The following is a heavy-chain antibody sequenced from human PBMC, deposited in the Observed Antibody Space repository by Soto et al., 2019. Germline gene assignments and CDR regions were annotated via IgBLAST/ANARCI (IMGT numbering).Heavy chain of an antibody. CDR2: IWNDGIRK. J-gene: IGHJ4*02. Sequence: PGGSLRLCCAASGFTFSKYGMHWVRQAPGKGLEWVALIWNDGIRKVYVDSVKGRFTISRDNSKNTLDLQMNNLRDEDTAVYYCARDDDNDANALDYWGPGTLVTVSS. V-gene: IGHV3-33*01. CDR1: GFTFSKYG. CDR3: ARDDDNDANALDY.